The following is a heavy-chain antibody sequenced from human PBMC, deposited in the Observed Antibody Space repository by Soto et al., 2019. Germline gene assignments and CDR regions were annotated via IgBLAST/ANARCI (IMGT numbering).Heavy chain of an antibody. Sequence: VQLVQSGAEVKKPGASVKISCKASGYTFTTNFIHWIRQAPGQGLEWVGIISPGGGTTVYAQKXXGXRTMTRDTSTSTVYMELRNLRSEDTAVFYCARAHYDSGAFEFWGQGTMVIVSS. V-gene: IGHV1-46*03. CDR1: GYTFTTNF. CDR2: ISPGGGTT. CDR3: ARAHYDSGAFEF. D-gene: IGHD3-10*01. J-gene: IGHJ3*01.